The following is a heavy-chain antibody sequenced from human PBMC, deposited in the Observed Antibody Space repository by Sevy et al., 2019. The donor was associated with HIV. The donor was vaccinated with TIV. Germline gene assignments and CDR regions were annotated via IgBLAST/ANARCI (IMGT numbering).Heavy chain of an antibody. CDR1: GFTFSNYG. CDR2: ISYDGSNK. CDR3: ARQERQQLVD. D-gene: IGHD6-13*01. J-gene: IGHJ4*02. Sequence: GGSLRLSCAASGFTFSNYGLHWVRQAPGKGLEWVAIISYDGSNKYYADSVKGRFTISRDNYKITLYLQMNSLRGEDTGVYYCARQERQQLVDWGQGTLVTVSS. V-gene: IGHV3-30*03.